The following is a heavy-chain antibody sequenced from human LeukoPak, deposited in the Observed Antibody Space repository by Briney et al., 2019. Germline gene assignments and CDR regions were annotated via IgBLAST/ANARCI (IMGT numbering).Heavy chain of an antibody. CDR3: GRDYGDYTYYYYGMDV. J-gene: IGHJ6*02. V-gene: IGHV4-38-2*02. CDR2: IYHSGST. CDR1: GGSISSYY. D-gene: IGHD4-17*01. Sequence: SETLSLTCTVSGGSISSYYWGWIRQPPGKGLEWIGSIYHSGSTYYKPSLKSRVTMSVDTSKNQFSLKLTSVTAADTAVYYCGRDYGDYTYYYYGMDVWGQGTSVTVSS.